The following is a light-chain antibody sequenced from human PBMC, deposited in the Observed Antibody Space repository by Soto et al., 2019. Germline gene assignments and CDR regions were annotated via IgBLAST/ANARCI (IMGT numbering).Light chain of an antibody. CDR2: GAS. CDR3: QQYGSSGT. V-gene: IGKV3-20*01. Sequence: EIVLTQSPGTLSLSPGERATLSCRASQSVSNNYLAWYQQKPGQAPRLLIYGASNRATGIPDRFSGSGSGTDFTLTISRLWPEDFAVYYCQQYGSSGTFGQGTKVEL. CDR1: QSVSNNY. J-gene: IGKJ1*01.